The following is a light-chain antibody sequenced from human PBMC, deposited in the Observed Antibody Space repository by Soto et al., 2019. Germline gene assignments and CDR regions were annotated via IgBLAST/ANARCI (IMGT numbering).Light chain of an antibody. Sequence: EIVMTQSPATLSVSPGDRATLSCRASHNVSSSLAWYQQKPGQAPRLLIYGASTRATGIPARFSGSGSGTEFTLTISGLLSEDFAVYFCQQYNNWPPYTFGQRTKLEIK. CDR2: GAS. J-gene: IGKJ2*01. CDR3: QQYNNWPPYT. CDR1: HNVSSS. V-gene: IGKV3-15*01.